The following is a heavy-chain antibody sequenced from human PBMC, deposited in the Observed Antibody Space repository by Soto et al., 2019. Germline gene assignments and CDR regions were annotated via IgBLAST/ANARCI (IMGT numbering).Heavy chain of an antibody. Sequence: QVQLVESGGGVVQPGRSLRLSCAASGFTFSSYAMHWVRQAPGKGLERGAVISYDGSNKYYADSVKGRFTISRDNSKNTLYLQMNSLRAEDTAVYYCARAQPYGSGKSRGYYFDYWGQGTLVTVSS. CDR3: ARAQPYGSGKSRGYYFDY. D-gene: IGHD3-10*01. J-gene: IGHJ4*02. CDR2: ISYDGSNK. V-gene: IGHV3-30-3*01. CDR1: GFTFSSYA.